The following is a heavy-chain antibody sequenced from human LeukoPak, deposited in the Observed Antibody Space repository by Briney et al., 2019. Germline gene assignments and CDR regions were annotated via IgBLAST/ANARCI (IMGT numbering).Heavy chain of an antibody. V-gene: IGHV3-23*01. J-gene: IGHJ4*02. CDR2: ISGSGGST. CDR3: ARNSQGYSYGYRFDY. CDR1: GFTFSSYA. D-gene: IGHD5-18*01. Sequence: GGSLRLSCTASGFTFSSYAMSWVRQAPGKGLEWVSTISGSGGSTYYADSVKGRFTISRDNSKNTLYLQMSSLRAEDTAVYYCARNSQGYSYGYRFDYWGQGTLVTVSS.